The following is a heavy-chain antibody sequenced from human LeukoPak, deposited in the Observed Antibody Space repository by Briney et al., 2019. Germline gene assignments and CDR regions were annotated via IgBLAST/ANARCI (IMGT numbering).Heavy chain of an antibody. J-gene: IGHJ4*02. CDR1: GFTFDDYA. V-gene: IGHV3-9*01. Sequence: GGSLRLSCAASGFTFDDYAMHRVRQAPGKGLEWVSGISWNSGSIGYADSVKGRFTISRDNAKNSLYLQMNSLRAEDTALYYCAKDMGPKGSGWYDYWGQGTLVTVSS. CDR2: ISWNSGSI. CDR3: AKDMGPKGSGWYDY. D-gene: IGHD6-19*01.